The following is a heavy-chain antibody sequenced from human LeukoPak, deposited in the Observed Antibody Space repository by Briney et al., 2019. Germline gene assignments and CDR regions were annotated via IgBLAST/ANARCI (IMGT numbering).Heavy chain of an antibody. V-gene: IGHV1-69*04. Sequence: GASVKVSCKASGGTFSSYAISWVRQAPGQGLEWMGRIIPILGIANYAQKFQGRVTITADKSTSTAYMELSRLRSEDTAVYYCARGDSSGYYYYWGQGTLVTVSS. CDR1: GGTFSSYA. CDR3: ARGDSSGYYYY. CDR2: IIPILGIA. J-gene: IGHJ4*02. D-gene: IGHD3-22*01.